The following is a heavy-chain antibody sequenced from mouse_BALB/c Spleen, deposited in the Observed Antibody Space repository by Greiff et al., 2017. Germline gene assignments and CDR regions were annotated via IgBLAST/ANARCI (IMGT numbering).Heavy chain of an antibody. J-gene: IGHJ4*01. V-gene: IGHV5-6*01. Sequence: EVKLVESGGDLVKPGGSLKLSCAASGFTFSSYGMSWVRQTPDKRLEWVATISSGGSYTYYPDSVKGRFTISRDNAKNTLYLQMSSLKSEDTAMYYCARQRDYYGSSYHYAMDYWGQGTSVTVSS. CDR2: ISSGGSYT. D-gene: IGHD1-1*01. CDR3: ARQRDYYGSSYHYAMDY. CDR1: GFTFSSYG.